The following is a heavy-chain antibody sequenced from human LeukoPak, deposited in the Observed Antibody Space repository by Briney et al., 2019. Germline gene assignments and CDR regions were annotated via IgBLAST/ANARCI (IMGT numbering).Heavy chain of an antibody. D-gene: IGHD6-13*01. CDR2: IYSGGST. CDR3: ARGAARRARGGIAAAGTNGFDI. J-gene: IGHJ3*02. CDR1: GFTVSSNY. V-gene: IGHV3-66*02. Sequence: GGSLRLSCAASGFTVSSNYMSWVRQAPGKGLEWVSVIYSGGSTYYADYVKGRFTISRDNSKKTLYLQMNSLRVEDTAVYYCARGAARRARGGIAAAGTNGFDIWGQGTMVTVSS.